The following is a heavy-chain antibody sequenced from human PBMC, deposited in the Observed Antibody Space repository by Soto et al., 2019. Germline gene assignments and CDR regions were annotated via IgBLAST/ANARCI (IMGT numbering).Heavy chain of an antibody. Sequence: QVQLQESGPGLVKPSQTLSLTCTVSGGSISSGGYYWSWIRQHPGKGLEWIGYIYYSGSTSYNPSLKSRVTLSVDTSKNQFSLKLSSVTAADTAVYYCARDRNGSGSYLYGMDVWGQGTTVTVSS. D-gene: IGHD3-10*01. CDR1: GGSISSGGYY. V-gene: IGHV4-31*03. CDR3: ARDRNGSGSYLYGMDV. CDR2: IYYSGST. J-gene: IGHJ6*02.